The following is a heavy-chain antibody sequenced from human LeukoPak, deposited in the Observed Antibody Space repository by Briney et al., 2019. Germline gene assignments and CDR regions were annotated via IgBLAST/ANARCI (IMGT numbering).Heavy chain of an antibody. Sequence: PGGSLRLSCAASGFNFIVYTMNWVRQAPGKGLEWISYIGISSGNTKYADSVKGRFTISRDKARNSLYLQMNSLRVEDTAVYYCARDHRYAFDNWGHGTLVTVSS. D-gene: IGHD5-12*01. J-gene: IGHJ4*01. V-gene: IGHV3-48*01. CDR2: IGISSGNT. CDR3: ARDHRYAFDN. CDR1: GFNFIVYT.